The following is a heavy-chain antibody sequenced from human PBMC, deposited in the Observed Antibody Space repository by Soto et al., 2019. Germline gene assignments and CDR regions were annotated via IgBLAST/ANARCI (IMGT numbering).Heavy chain of an antibody. CDR2: IYHSGST. D-gene: IGHD3-16*01. V-gene: IGHV4-30-2*01. CDR3: ARGNYVWGSSIWDY. J-gene: IGHJ4*02. Sequence: QLQLQESGSGLVKPSQTLSLTCAVSVGSISSGGYSWSWIRQPPGKGLEWIGYIYHSGSTYYNPSLQSRVTISVDRSKNQFSLKLSSVTAADTAVYYCARGNYVWGSSIWDYWGQGTLVTVSS. CDR1: VGSISSGGYS.